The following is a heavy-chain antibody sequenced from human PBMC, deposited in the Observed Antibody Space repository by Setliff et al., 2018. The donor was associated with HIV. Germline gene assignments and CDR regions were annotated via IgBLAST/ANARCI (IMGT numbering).Heavy chain of an antibody. V-gene: IGHV1-2*02. CDR2: INPNSGDT. Sequence: ASVKVSCKASGYTFTGYYMHWVRQAPGQGLEWMGWINPNSGDTNYAQKFQGRVTMTRDTSISTAYMELSRLRSDEKAVYYCARGQYCGGDCYSVWGQGTLVTVSS. D-gene: IGHD2-21*02. CDR3: ARGQYCGGDCYSV. CDR1: GYTFTGYY. J-gene: IGHJ4*02.